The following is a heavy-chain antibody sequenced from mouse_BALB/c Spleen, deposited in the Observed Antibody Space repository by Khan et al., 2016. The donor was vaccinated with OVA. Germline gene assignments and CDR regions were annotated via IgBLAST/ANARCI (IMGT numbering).Heavy chain of an antibody. Sequence: QIQLVQSGPELKKPGETVKISCKASGYTFTNYGMNWVKQAPGKGLKWMGWINTYTGEPTYADDFKGRFAFSLETSASTAYLQINNLTDNDTATYFCARSTGNYWFAYWGQGTLVTVSA. D-gene: IGHD2-1*01. CDR1: GYTFTNYG. V-gene: IGHV9-3-1*01. J-gene: IGHJ3*01. CDR2: INTYTGEP. CDR3: ARSTGNYWFAY.